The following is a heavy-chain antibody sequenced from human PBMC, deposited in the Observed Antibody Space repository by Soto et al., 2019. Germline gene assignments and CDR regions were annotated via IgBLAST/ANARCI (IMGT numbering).Heavy chain of an antibody. V-gene: IGHV4-59*01. CDR3: ARGGRITIFGVVIKPDPFDY. J-gene: IGHJ4*02. CDR1: GCSISSYC. CDR2: IYYSGST. Sequence: SGTLSLTCTVSGCSISSYCLSWIRQPPGKGLEWVWYIYYSGSTNYNPSIKSRVTISVDTSKHQFSLKLSSVTAADTAVYYCARGGRITIFGVVIKPDPFDYWGQGTLVTVSS. D-gene: IGHD3-3*01.